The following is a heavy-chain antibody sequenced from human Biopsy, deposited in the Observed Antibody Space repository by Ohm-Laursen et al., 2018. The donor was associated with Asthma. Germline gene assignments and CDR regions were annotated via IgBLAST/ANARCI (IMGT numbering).Heavy chain of an antibody. Sequence: SLRLSCAASGFSFNSYGMHWVRQAPGKGLEWVAVMSFDGRQTYYADSVKGRFTISRDNSKNTLYLQMNSLRAEDTAVYYCAKERYYDFWSGYPIWGQGTTVAVSS. CDR1: GFSFNSYG. J-gene: IGHJ6*02. D-gene: IGHD3-3*01. CDR3: AKERYYDFWSGYPI. CDR2: MSFDGRQT. V-gene: IGHV3-30*18.